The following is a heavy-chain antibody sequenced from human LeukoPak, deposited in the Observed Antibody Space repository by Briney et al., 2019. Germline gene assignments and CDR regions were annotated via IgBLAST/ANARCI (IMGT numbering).Heavy chain of an antibody. Sequence: GASVKVSCKASGYTFTGYYMHWVRQAPGQGLEWMGWINPNSGGTNYAQKFQGRVTMTRDTSISTAYMELSRLRSDDTAVYYCARALYLRFPGWFDPWGQGTLVTVSS. CDR3: ARALYLRFPGWFDP. D-gene: IGHD5/OR15-5a*01. V-gene: IGHV1-2*02. J-gene: IGHJ5*02. CDR1: GYTFTGYY. CDR2: INPNSGGT.